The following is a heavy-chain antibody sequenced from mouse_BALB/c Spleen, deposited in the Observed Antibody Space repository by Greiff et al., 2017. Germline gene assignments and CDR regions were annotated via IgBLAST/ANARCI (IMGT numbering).Heavy chain of an antibody. Sequence: VQLQQSGPGLVKPSQSLSLTCTVTGYSITSDYAWNWIRQFPGNKLEWMGYISYSGSTSYNPSLKSRISITRDTSKNQFFLQLNSVTTEDTATYYCARGSSYGYFDVWGAGTTVTVSS. CDR1: GYSITSDYA. D-gene: IGHD1-1*01. CDR3: ARGSSYGYFDV. V-gene: IGHV3-2*02. J-gene: IGHJ1*01. CDR2: ISYSGST.